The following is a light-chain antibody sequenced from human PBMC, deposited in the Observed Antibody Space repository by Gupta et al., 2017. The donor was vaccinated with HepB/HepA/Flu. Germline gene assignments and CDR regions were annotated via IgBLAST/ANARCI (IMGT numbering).Light chain of an antibody. CDR2: KSS. V-gene: IGKV1-5*03. Sequence: DIQMTQSPSTLSAPVGDRVTITCRASQSISNWLAWYQQKPGQAPKLLIQKSSSLESGVPSRFSGSGSGTEFTLTISSLQPDDFATYYCQQDNSNSETFGQGTKVEIK. J-gene: IGKJ1*01. CDR1: QSISNW. CDR3: QQDNSNSET.